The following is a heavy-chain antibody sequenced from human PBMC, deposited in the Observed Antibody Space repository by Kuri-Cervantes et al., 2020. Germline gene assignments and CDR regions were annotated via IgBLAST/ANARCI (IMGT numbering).Heavy chain of an antibody. CDR1: GFTFSTYG. J-gene: IGHJ4*02. V-gene: IGHV3-33*01. CDR2: IHYDGNDK. D-gene: IGHD3-9*01. CDR3: ARDDILTGRFDY. Sequence: GGSLRLSCAASGFTFSTYGMHWVRQAPGKGLEWVAVIHYDGNDKSYADSVKGRFTISRHNSKNTLYLQMNSLRAEDTAVYYCARDDILTGRFDYWGQGTLVTVSS.